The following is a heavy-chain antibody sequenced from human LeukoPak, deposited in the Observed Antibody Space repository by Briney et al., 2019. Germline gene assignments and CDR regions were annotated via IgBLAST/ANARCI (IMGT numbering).Heavy chain of an antibody. J-gene: IGHJ4*02. Sequence: PGGSLRLSCAASGFTFSSYAMSWVRQAPGKGLEWVSAISGSGGSTYYADPVKGRSTISRDNSKNTLYLQMNSLRAEDTAVYYCARGPDYGDYGYFDYWGQGTLVTVSS. D-gene: IGHD4-17*01. V-gene: IGHV3-23*01. CDR3: ARGPDYGDYGYFDY. CDR1: GFTFSSYA. CDR2: ISGSGGST.